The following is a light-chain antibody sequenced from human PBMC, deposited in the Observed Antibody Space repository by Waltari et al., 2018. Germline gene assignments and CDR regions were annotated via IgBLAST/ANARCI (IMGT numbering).Light chain of an antibody. CDR1: ESLLHTNGHNY. V-gene: IGKV2-28*01. CDR3: MQGLQSHRT. CDR2: LGS. J-gene: IGKJ1*01. Sequence: DIVMTQSPLSLPVTPGEPASVSCRSSESLLHTNGHNYLDWYFQKPGQSPQLLIYLGSNRASGVPDRFSGSGSGTDFTLSISRMEAEDVGVYYCMQGLQSHRTFGQGTKVEIK.